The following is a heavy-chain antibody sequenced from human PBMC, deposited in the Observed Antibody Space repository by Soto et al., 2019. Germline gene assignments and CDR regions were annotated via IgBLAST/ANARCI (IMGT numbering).Heavy chain of an antibody. J-gene: IGHJ6*02. CDR3: ARDSPVINTFYGLDG. CDR1: GYTFSRTG. V-gene: IGHV1-18*01. Sequence: QVHLVQSGAEGKKPGASVNVSCKASGYTFSRTGISWVRQAPGQGLEWMGWISSYTGHTSYVEKLQGRITMTTDTSKNTAHMELRSLTSDDTAVYYCARDSPVINTFYGLDGWGQVTTVTFSS. D-gene: IGHD2-2*02. CDR2: ISSYTGHT.